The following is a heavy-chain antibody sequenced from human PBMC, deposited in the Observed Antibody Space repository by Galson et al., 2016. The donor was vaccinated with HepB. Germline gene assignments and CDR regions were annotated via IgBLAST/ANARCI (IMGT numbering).Heavy chain of an antibody. J-gene: IGHJ4*02. Sequence: SLRLSCAASGFSFSNSGMSWVRQAPGRGLEWVSGITRSGDATHYADFVKGRFTISRDNSKNTLYLQMNSLRLEDTAVYYCTRGGWYDSGSGFDPFDYWGQGTLVTVSS. CDR2: ITRSGDAT. CDR1: GFSFSNSG. V-gene: IGHV3-23*01. D-gene: IGHD6-19*01. CDR3: TRGGWYDSGSGFDPFDY.